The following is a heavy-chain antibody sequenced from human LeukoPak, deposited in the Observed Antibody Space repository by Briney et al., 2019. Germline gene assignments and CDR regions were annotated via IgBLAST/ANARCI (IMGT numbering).Heavy chain of an antibody. CDR2: IYYSGST. CDR3: ARDRTIFGVDY. J-gene: IGHJ4*02. V-gene: IGHV4-59*01. CDR1: GGSISSYY. Sequence: SETLSLTCTVSGGSISSYYWSWIRQPPGKGLEWIGYIYYSGSTNYNPSLKNRVTISVDTSKNQFSLKLSSVTAADTAVYYCARDRTIFGVDYWGQGTLVTVSS. D-gene: IGHD3-3*01.